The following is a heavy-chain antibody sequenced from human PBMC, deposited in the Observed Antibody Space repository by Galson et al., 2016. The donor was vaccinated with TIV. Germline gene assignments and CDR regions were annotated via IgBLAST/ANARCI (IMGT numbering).Heavy chain of an antibody. CDR3: SRGRQLLPPVE. D-gene: IGHD3-10*01. CDR1: GGTFSSYT. V-gene: IGHV1-69*05. Sequence: SVKVSCKASGGTFSSYTFSWVRQAPGQGLQWMEGTVPFFNPATYAQKFQGRVTIATDESTTTAYMDMSNLRSEDTDDYYCSRGRQLLPPVEWGPGAVVTVSS. CDR2: TVPFFNPA. J-gene: IGHJ4*02.